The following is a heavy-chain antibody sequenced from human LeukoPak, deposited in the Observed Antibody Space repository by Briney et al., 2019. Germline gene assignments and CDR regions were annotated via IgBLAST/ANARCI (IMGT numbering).Heavy chain of an antibody. V-gene: IGHV4-59*01. CDR1: GGSISSYY. CDR3: ARGDLDILTGYPSRGGDV. D-gene: IGHD3-9*01. Sequence: PSETLSLTCTVSGGSISSYYWSWILQPPGKGLEWIGYIYYSGSTNYNPSLKSRVTISVDTSKNQFSLKLSSVTAADTAVYYCARGDLDILTGYPSRGGDVWGQGTTVTVSS. J-gene: IGHJ6*02. CDR2: IYYSGST.